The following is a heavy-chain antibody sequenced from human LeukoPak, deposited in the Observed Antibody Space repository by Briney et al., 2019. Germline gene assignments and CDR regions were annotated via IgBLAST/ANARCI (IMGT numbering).Heavy chain of an antibody. CDR1: GGSFSTYY. J-gene: IGHJ4*03. CDR2: INHRGDT. V-gene: IGHV4-34*01. CDR3: ARSPTISETGYFDF. Sequence: PSETLSLTCAVYGGSFSTYYWSWIRQSPGKGLEWIAEINHRGDTNYNPSVKSRVTISVDTSKNQFSLKVRSLTAADTAVYYCARSPTISETGYFDFWGQGTLVTVSS. D-gene: IGHD1-1*01.